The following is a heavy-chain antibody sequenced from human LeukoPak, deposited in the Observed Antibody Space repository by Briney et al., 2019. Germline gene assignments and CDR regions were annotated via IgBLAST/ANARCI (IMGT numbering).Heavy chain of an antibody. CDR1: GYTFTSYG. J-gene: IGHJ3*02. D-gene: IGHD3-10*01. CDR3: AREATMVRGAHDAFDI. V-gene: IGHV1-69*13. Sequence: SVKVSCKASGYTFTSYGISWVRQAPGQGLEWMGGIIPIFGTANYAQKFQGRVTITADESTSTAYMELSSLRSEDTAVYYCAREATMVRGAHDAFDIWGQGTMVTVSS. CDR2: IIPIFGTA.